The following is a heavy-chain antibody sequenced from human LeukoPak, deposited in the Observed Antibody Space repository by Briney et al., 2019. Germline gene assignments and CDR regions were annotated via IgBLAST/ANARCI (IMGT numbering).Heavy chain of an antibody. V-gene: IGHV1-2*02. Sequence: ASVKVSCKASGYTFSGHYIHWVRQAPGQGLEWMGWINANNGGTGYAQKFQGRVSLTRDTSINTAYMEVSRLRADDTALYFCARDRVPFYSSTFKDYYLQYGLDVWGQGTTVTVSS. CDR3: ARDRVPFYSSTFKDYYLQYGLDV. CDR2: INANNGGT. CDR1: GYTFSGHY. J-gene: IGHJ6*02. D-gene: IGHD6-19*01.